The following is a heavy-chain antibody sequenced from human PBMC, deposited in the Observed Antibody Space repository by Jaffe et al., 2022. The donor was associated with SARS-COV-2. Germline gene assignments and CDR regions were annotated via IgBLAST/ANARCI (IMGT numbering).Heavy chain of an antibody. D-gene: IGHD3-10*01. CDR1: GGSISSGGYY. CDR2: IYYTGIT. Sequence: QVQLQESGPGLVKPSQTLSLTCTVSGGSISSGGYYWSWIRQYPGKGLEWIGYIYYTGITYYNPSLKSRVTISVDTSKNQFSLRLTSVTAADTALYYCARETYGSGISGHYGMDVWGQGTTVTVSS. J-gene: IGHJ6*02. CDR3: ARETYGSGISGHYGMDV. V-gene: IGHV4-31*03.